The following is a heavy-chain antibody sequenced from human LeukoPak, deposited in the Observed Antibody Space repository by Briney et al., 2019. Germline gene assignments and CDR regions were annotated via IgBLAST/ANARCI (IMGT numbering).Heavy chain of an antibody. J-gene: IGHJ4*02. CDR2: ISGSGGST. CDR1: GFTFSSYA. V-gene: IGHV3-23*01. Sequence: GSLRLSCAASGFTFSSYAMSWVRQAPGKGLEWVSAISGSGGSTYYADSVKGRFTISRDNSKNTLYLQMNSLRAEDTAVYYCAKDGKGQWLVSPYYFDYWGQGTLVTVSS. D-gene: IGHD6-19*01. CDR3: AKDGKGQWLVSPYYFDY.